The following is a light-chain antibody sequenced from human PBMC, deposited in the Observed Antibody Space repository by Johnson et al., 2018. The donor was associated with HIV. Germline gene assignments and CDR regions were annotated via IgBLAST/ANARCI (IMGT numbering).Light chain of an antibody. CDR1: SSNIGNNY. J-gene: IGLJ1*01. V-gene: IGLV1-51*01. Sequence: QSVLTQPPSVSAAPGQRVTISCSGSSSNIGNNYVSWYQQLPGTAPKLLIYDNNKRPSGTPDRLSGSKSGTSATLGITGLQTGDEADYYCGTWDSSLSAGGVFGTGTKVTVL. CDR3: GTWDSSLSAGGV. CDR2: DNN.